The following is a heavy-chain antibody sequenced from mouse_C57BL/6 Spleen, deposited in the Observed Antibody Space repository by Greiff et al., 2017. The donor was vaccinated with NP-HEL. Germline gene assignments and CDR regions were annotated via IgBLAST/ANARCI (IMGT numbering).Heavy chain of an antibody. CDR1: GYTFTSYW. CDR2: IHPNSGST. Sequence: QVQLQQSGAELVKPGASVKLSCKASGYTFTSYWMHWVKPRPGQGLEWIGMIHPNSGSTNYNEKFKSKATLTVDKSSSTAYMQLSSLTSEDSAVYYCARVYGNYDYWGQGTTLTVSS. V-gene: IGHV1-64*01. D-gene: IGHD2-1*01. CDR3: ARVYGNYDY. J-gene: IGHJ2*01.